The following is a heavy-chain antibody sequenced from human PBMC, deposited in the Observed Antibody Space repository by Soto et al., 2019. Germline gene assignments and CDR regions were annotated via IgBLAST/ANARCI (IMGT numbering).Heavy chain of an antibody. CDR3: ARDKDWAFDY. D-gene: IGHD3-9*01. Sequence: PGGSLTLSCVASGFTFSSYSMVWVRQAPGKGLEWVSYIFTTGTTIYYADSVKGRFTVSRDNAKNSVFLLLNSLRAEDTAVYYCARDKDWAFDYWGQGTLVTVSS. CDR2: IFTTGTTI. V-gene: IGHV3-48*03. CDR1: GFTFSSYS. J-gene: IGHJ4*02.